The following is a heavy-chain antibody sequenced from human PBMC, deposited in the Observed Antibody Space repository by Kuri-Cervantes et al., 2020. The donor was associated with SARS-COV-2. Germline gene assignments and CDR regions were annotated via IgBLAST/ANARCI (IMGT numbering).Heavy chain of an antibody. Sequence: ASVKVSCKASGYTFTSYGIAWVRQAPGQGLEWMGWINPNSGGTNYAQKFQGRVTMTRDTSISTAYMELSRLRSDDTAVYYCARDQERRGYSYGYSISSRGQGTLVTVSS. CDR2: INPNSGGT. CDR3: ARDQERRGYSYGYSISS. D-gene: IGHD5-18*01. CDR1: GYTFTSYG. V-gene: IGHV1-2*02. J-gene: IGHJ4*02.